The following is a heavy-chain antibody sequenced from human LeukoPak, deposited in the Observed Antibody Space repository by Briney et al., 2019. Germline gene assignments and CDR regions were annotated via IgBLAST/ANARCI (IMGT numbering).Heavy chain of an antibody. Sequence: GASVKVSCKASGYSFTSFDINWVRRATGQGLEWMGWMNPNSGSAGYAQKFQGRVIITGNTSISTAYMELSGLRSDDTAVYYCARETTVSTTFDLWGRGTLVTVSS. V-gene: IGHV1-8*03. D-gene: IGHD5/OR15-5a*01. CDR3: ARETTVSTTFDL. CDR1: GYSFTSFD. J-gene: IGHJ2*01. CDR2: MNPNSGSA.